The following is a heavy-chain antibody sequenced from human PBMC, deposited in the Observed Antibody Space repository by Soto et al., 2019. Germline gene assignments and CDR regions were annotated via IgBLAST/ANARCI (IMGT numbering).Heavy chain of an antibody. V-gene: IGHV1-18*01. CDR2: ISAYNGNT. D-gene: IGHD3-16*02. J-gene: IGHJ4*02. Sequence: RASVKVSCKASGYTFTSYGISWVRQAPGQGLEWMGWISAYNGNTNYAQKLQGRVTMTTDTSTSTAYMELRSLRSDDTAVYYCARVSNYDYVWGSYRYIDYWGQGTLVTVSS. CDR3: ARVSNYDYVWGSYRYIDY. CDR1: GYTFTSYG.